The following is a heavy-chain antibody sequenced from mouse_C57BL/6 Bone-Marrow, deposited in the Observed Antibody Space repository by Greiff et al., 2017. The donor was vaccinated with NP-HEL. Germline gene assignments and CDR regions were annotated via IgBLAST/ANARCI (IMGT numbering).Heavy chain of an antibody. J-gene: IGHJ1*03. D-gene: IGHD1-1*01. Sequence: QVQLQQPGAELVMPGASVKLSCKASGYTFTSYWMHWVKQRPGQGLGWIGEIDPSDSYTNYNQKFKGKSTLTVDKSSSTAYMQLSSLTSEDSAVYYCARNYYGSVWYFDDWGTGTTVTVTS. CDR3: ARNYYGSVWYFDD. CDR1: GYTFTSYW. CDR2: IDPSDSYT. V-gene: IGHV1-69*01.